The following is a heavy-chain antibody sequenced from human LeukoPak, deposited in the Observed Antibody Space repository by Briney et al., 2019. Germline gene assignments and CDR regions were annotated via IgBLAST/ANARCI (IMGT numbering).Heavy chain of an antibody. CDR2: IIPILGIA. CDR1: GYTFTSYA. V-gene: IGHV1-69*04. CDR3: NLVVVTATLLDY. D-gene: IGHD2-21*02. Sequence: SVKVSCKASGYTFTSYAISWVRQAPGQGLEWMGRIIPILGIANYAQKFQGRVTITADKSTSTAYMELSSLRSEDTAVYYCNLVVVTATLLDYWGQGTLVTVSS. J-gene: IGHJ4*02.